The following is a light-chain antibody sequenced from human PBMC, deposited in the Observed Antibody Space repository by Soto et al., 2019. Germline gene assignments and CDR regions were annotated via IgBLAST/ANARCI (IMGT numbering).Light chain of an antibody. J-gene: IGKJ1*01. CDR3: QQYGTSPWT. CDR1: QSISSNY. Sequence: EIVLTQSPGTLSLSPGERAILSCRASQSISSNYLAWYQQKPGQAPRLLIYGAFSRAVGIPDNFSGSGSGTDFTLTIYRLEPEDFAVYYCQQYGTSPWTFGQGTKVEIK. V-gene: IGKV3-20*01. CDR2: GAF.